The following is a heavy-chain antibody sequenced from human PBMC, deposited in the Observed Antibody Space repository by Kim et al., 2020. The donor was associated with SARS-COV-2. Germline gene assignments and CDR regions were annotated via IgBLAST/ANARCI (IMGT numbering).Heavy chain of an antibody. V-gene: IGHV4-4*02. CDR2: IHHTGST. D-gene: IGHD3-16*01. J-gene: IGHJ6*02. CDR3: ARSWGGGMDV. CDR1: GGSVSSVYW. Sequence: SETLSLTCAVSGGSVSSVYWWNWVRQPPGKGLEWIGEIHHTGSTNYIPSLKSRLSVSIDKSTNHLSLRLTSVTAADTAVYYCARSWGGGMDVWGQGTTVTVSS.